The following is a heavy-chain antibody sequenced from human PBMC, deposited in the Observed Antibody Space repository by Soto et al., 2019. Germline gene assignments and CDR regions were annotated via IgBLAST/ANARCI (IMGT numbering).Heavy chain of an antibody. V-gene: IGHV1-69*06. D-gene: IGHD3-3*01. J-gene: IGHJ6*02. Sequence: ASVKVSCKASGGTFSSYAISWVRQAPGQGLEWMGGIIPIFGTANYAQKFQCRVTITADKSTSTAYMELSSLRSEDTAVYYCARAGDYDFWSGLYYYGMDVWGQGTTVTVSS. CDR2: IIPIFGTA. CDR1: GGTFSSYA. CDR3: ARAGDYDFWSGLYYYGMDV.